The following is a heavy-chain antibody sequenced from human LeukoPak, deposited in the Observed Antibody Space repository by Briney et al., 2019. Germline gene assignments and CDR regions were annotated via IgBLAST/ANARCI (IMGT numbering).Heavy chain of an antibody. V-gene: IGHV4-39*01. CDR2: IYYSGSA. Sequence: SETLSLTXTVSGGSISSSSYYWGWIRQPPGKGLEWIGSIYYSGSAYYNPSLKSRVTISVDTSKNQFSLYLSSVTAADTAVYYCATRRSGGWNFDYWGRGTLVTVSS. J-gene: IGHJ4*02. CDR1: GGSISSSSYY. D-gene: IGHD2-15*01. CDR3: ATRRSGGWNFDY.